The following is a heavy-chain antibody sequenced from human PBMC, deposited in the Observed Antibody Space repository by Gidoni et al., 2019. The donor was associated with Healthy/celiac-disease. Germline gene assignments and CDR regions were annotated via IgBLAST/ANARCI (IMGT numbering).Heavy chain of an antibody. D-gene: IGHD3-9*01. J-gene: IGHJ6*02. CDR3: AKKRRDILTGTPYYYYYGMDV. CDR2: SSGSGGST. V-gene: IGHV3-23*01. CDR1: GFTFSSYA. Sequence: EVQLLESGGGLVQPGGSLRLSCAASGFTFSSYAMSWVRQDPGKGLEWVSASSGSGGSTYYADSVKGRFTISRDNSKNTLYLQMNSLRAEDTAVYYGAKKRRDILTGTPYYYYYGMDVWGQGTTVTVSS.